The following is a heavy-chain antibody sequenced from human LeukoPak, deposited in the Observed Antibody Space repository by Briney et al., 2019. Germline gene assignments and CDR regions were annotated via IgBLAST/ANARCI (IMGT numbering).Heavy chain of an antibody. V-gene: IGHV1-69*06. J-gene: IGHJ6*03. D-gene: IGHD1-26*01. CDR3: AATVGALYYYYYMDV. Sequence: SVKVSCKASGGTFSSYAISWVRQAPGQGLEWMGGIIPIFGTANYAQKFQGRVTITADKSTSTAYMELSSLRSEDTAVYYCAATVGALYYYYYMDVWGKGTTVTVSS. CDR2: IIPIFGTA. CDR1: GGTFSSYA.